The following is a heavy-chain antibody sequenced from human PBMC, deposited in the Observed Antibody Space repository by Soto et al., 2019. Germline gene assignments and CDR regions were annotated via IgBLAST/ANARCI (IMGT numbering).Heavy chain of an antibody. J-gene: IGHJ4*02. CDR3: AREAKYCSSTTCRFFDS. Sequence: GGSLRLSCAASGFTFSDYIMHWVRQAPGKGLQYVSAITSNGGYTFYADSVKGKFTISRDNSRSTLYLQMASLGVEDMAVYYCAREAKYCSSTTCRFFDSWGQGTLVTVSS. V-gene: IGHV3-64*02. D-gene: IGHD2-2*01. CDR1: GFTFSDYI. CDR2: ITSNGGYT.